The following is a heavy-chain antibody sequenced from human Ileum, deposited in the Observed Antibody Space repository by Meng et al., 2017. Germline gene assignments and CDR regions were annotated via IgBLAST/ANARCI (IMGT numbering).Heavy chain of an antibody. CDR3: VNYCSGGKCSPNEKTQH. V-gene: IGHV4-4*02. CDR2: IFHTGNT. D-gene: IGHD2-15*01. J-gene: IGHJ1*01. Sequence: QMQLQESGPGLVKPSGTRSLTGGVAGGSFSSGNWWGWVRQPPGKGLEWIGEIFHTGNTNYNPSLQSRVSLSIDKSKNQFSLKVTSVTAADTAVYYCVNYCSGGKCSPNEKTQHWGQGTLVTVSS. CDR1: GGSFSSGNW.